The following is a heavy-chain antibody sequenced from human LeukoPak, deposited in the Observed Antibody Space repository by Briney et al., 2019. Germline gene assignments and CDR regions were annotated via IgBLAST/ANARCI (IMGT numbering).Heavy chain of an antibody. J-gene: IGHJ5*02. CDR2: IIPIFGTA. Sequence: SVKVSCNASGGTFSSYAISWVRQAPGQGLEWMGGIIPIFGTANYAQKFQGRVTITADESTSTAYMELSSLRSEDTAVYYCVAEAAAAGGHWFDPWGQGTLVTVSS. CDR3: VAEAAAAGGHWFDP. V-gene: IGHV1-69*13. D-gene: IGHD6-13*01. CDR1: GGTFSSYA.